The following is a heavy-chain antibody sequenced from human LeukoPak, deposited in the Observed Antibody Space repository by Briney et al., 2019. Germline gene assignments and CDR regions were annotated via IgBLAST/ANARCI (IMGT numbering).Heavy chain of an antibody. Sequence: SETLSLTCTVSGGSISSVTYYWSWIRQHPGKGLEWIGYIYYGGSPDYNPSLKSRVTISVDTSKNQFSLKLSSVTAADTAVYYCARADRTLVPYWGQGTLVTVSS. CDR1: GGSISSVTYY. D-gene: IGHD6-6*01. V-gene: IGHV4-31*03. J-gene: IGHJ4*02. CDR3: ARADRTLVPY. CDR2: IYYGGSP.